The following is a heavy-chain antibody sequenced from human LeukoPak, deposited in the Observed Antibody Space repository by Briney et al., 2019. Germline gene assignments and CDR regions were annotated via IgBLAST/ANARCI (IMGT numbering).Heavy chain of an antibody. Sequence: GGSLRLSCAASGLTFSNYWMNWVRQAPGKGLEWVANIKADGSEMHYVDYVKGRFTISRDNAKNSLFLQMNSLTAEDTAVYYCGRAGDLSDYWGQGTLVTVSS. J-gene: IGHJ4*02. CDR1: GLTFSNYW. V-gene: IGHV3-7*01. CDR2: IKADGSEM. D-gene: IGHD7-27*01. CDR3: GRAGDLSDY.